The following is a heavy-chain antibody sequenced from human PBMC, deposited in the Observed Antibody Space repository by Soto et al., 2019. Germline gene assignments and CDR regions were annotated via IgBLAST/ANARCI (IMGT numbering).Heavy chain of an antibody. Sequence: ASVKVSCKASGYTFTSYYMHWVRQAPGQGLEWMGIINPSGGSTSYAQKFQGRVTMTRDTSTSTVYVELSSLRSEDTAVYYCASMTTVTRLDYWGQGTLVTVSS. D-gene: IGHD4-17*01. CDR1: GYTFTSYY. CDR2: INPSGGST. V-gene: IGHV1-46*01. J-gene: IGHJ4*02. CDR3: ASMTTVTRLDY.